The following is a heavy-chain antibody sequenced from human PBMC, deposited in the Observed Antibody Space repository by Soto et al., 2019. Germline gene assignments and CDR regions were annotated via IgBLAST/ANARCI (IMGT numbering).Heavy chain of an antibody. Sequence: ASVKVSCKASGYTFTSYGISWVRQAPGQGLEWMGWINVGNGNTRYLQNFQGRVTITRDTSASTAYMELSSLRSEDTAVYYCARVVPLYDRTSPLDYWGQGTLVTVSS. CDR3: ARVVPLYDRTSPLDY. J-gene: IGHJ4*02. CDR2: INVGNGNT. V-gene: IGHV1-3*01. D-gene: IGHD3-22*01. CDR1: GYTFTSYG.